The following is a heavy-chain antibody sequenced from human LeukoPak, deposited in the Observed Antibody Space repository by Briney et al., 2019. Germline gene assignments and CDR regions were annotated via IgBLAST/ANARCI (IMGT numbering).Heavy chain of an antibody. V-gene: IGHV4-59*01. J-gene: IGHJ6*02. CDR3: ARGVYSMVREYYYYGMDV. Sequence: SETLSLTCTVSGGSISSYYWSWIRQPPGKGLEWIGYIYYSGSTNYNPSLKSRVTISVDTSKNQFSLNLSSVTAADTAVYYCARGVYSMVREYYYYGMDVWGQGTTVTVSS. D-gene: IGHD3-10*01. CDR2: IYYSGST. CDR1: GGSISSYY.